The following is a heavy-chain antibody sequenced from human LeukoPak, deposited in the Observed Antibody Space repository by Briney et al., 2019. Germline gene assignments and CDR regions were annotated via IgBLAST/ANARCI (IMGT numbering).Heavy chain of an antibody. D-gene: IGHD3-3*01. CDR1: GYTFTGYY. CDR2: INPNSGGT. J-gene: IGHJ4*02. CDR3: AREIYDY. Sequence: ASVKVSCKPSGYTFTGYYMHWGRQTPGQGLEWMGWINPNSGGTNYAQKYQRRVTMTRDTSISTAYMELSRLRSDDTAVYYCAREIYDYWGQGTLVTVSS. V-gene: IGHV1-2*02.